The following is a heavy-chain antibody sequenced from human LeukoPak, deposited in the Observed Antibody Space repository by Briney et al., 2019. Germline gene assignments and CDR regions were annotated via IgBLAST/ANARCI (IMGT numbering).Heavy chain of an antibody. CDR1: GYTFIGYY. J-gene: IGHJ4*02. D-gene: IGHD1-26*01. V-gene: IGHV1-2*02. Sequence: GASVKVSCKASGYTFIGYYLHWVRQAPGQGLEWMGWINLNSGGTNYAQKFQDRVTMTRDTSISTAYMELSRLRSDDTAVYYCARDSSGSFDYWGQGTLVTVSS. CDR3: ARDSSGSFDY. CDR2: INLNSGGT.